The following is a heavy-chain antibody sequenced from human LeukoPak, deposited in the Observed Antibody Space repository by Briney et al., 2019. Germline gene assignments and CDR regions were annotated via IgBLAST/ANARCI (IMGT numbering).Heavy chain of an antibody. CDR3: AKAALRSGSYSTADY. CDR2: ISDSGDST. D-gene: IGHD1-26*01. J-gene: IGHJ4*02. V-gene: IGHV3-23*01. Sequence: GGSLRLSCAASGFTLSSYAMTWVRQAPGKGLEWVSAISDSGDSTYYADSVNGRFTISRDNSKNTLYLQMNSLRAEDTAVYYCAKAALRSGSYSTADYWGQGTLVTVSS. CDR1: GFTLSSYA.